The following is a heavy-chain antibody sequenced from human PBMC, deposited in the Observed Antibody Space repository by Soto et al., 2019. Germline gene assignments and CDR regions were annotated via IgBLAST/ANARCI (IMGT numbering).Heavy chain of an antibody. CDR3: ARGAEDYVWGSYRYTGWFDP. V-gene: IGHV1-69*02. CDR2: IIPILGIA. D-gene: IGHD3-16*02. CDR1: GGTFSSYT. J-gene: IGHJ5*02. Sequence: SVKVSCKASGGTFSSYTISWVRQAPGQGLEWMGRIIPILGIANYAQKFQGRVTITADKSTSTAYMELSSLRSDDTAVYYCARGAEDYVWGSYRYTGWFDPWGQGTLVTVSS.